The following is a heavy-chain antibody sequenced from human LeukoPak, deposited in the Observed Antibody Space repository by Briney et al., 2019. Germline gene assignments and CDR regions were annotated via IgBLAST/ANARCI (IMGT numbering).Heavy chain of an antibody. CDR3: ARSGSQWLAYYFDY. J-gene: IGHJ4*02. CDR1: GYTFSGYY. CDR2: INPKSGGT. D-gene: IGHD6-19*01. Sequence: ASVKVSCKASGYTFSGYYKHWVRQAPGQGLEWMGWINPKSGGTDFAQKFQGRVTMTKDTSISTAYMELYSLRSDDTAVYYCARSGSQWLAYYFDYWGQGTLVTVSS. V-gene: IGHV1-2*02.